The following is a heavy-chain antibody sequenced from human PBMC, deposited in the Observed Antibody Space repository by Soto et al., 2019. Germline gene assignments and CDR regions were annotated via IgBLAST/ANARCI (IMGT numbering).Heavy chain of an antibody. D-gene: IGHD1-20*01. J-gene: IGHJ4*02. CDR2: IRDRVHSYST. Sequence: EVQLVESGGGLVQPGGSLRLSCAVSGLTFSDHYMGWVRQAPGKGLDWVGRIRDRVHSYSTEYAASVKGRFTISRDDSRNTLYLQMNSLKMEDTAVFYCVSLWSVTGSRDYWGRGTLVTVSS. CDR3: VSLWSVTGSRDY. CDR1: GLTFSDHY. V-gene: IGHV3-72*01.